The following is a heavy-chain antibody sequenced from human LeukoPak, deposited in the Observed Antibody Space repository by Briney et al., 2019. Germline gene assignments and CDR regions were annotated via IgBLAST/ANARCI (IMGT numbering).Heavy chain of an antibody. J-gene: IGHJ2*01. Sequence: SETLSLTCTVSGGSISTYYWNWIRQPAGKGLEWIGRFYISGRTDYNPSFKNRVTTSVDTSKNQLSLKLTSVTAADTAVYYCATAPENWYFDLSGRGTLVTVSS. D-gene: IGHD1-14*01. V-gene: IGHV4-4*07. CDR1: GGSISTYY. CDR3: ATAPENWYFDL. CDR2: FYISGRT.